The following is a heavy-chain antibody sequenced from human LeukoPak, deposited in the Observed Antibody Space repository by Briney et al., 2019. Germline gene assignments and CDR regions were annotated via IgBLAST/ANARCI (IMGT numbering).Heavy chain of an antibody. CDR1: GYTFTSNA. J-gene: IGHJ4*02. CDR3: ARGAREGSWLIDY. CDR2: SNGANGNT. D-gene: IGHD3-9*01. V-gene: IGHV1-3*02. Sequence: GASVKVSCKASGYTFTSNAMHWVRQAPGQRLEWMGCSNGANGNTEYSHEFQGRVTITRDTSARTAYMELSSLRSEDTAVYYCARGAREGSWLIDYWGQGTLVIVSS.